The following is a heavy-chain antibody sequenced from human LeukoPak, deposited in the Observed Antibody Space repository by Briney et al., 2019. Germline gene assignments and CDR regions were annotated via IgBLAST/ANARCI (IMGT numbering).Heavy chain of an antibody. CDR2: IRWNSGRV. CDR1: GFTFSRYG. V-gene: IGHV3-9*01. D-gene: IGHD6-19*01. Sequence: GGSLRLTCAASGFTFSRYGMHWVRQPPGKGLEWVSSIRWNSGRVDYADSVKGRFTISRDNAKNSLYLQMNSLRAEDTALYYCAKDMLAVAGPGAFDYWGQGTLVTVSS. J-gene: IGHJ4*02. CDR3: AKDMLAVAGPGAFDY.